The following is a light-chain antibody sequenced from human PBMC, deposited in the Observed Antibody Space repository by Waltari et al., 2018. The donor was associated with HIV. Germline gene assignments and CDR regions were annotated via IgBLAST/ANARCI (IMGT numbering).Light chain of an antibody. CDR1: SSDVGGYKY. Sequence: QSALTQPPSASGSPGQSVTISCTGTSSDVGGYKYVSWYQQHPGKAPKLMIYEGSKRPSGVPDRCSGSKSGNTSSLTVSGLQAEDEADYYCSSYAGSNNWVVFGGGTKLTVL. J-gene: IGLJ2*01. CDR3: SSYAGSNNWVV. V-gene: IGLV2-8*01. CDR2: EGS.